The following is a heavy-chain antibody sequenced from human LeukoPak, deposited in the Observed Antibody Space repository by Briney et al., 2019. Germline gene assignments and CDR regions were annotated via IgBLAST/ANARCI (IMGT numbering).Heavy chain of an antibody. V-gene: IGHV3-30-3*01. D-gene: IGHD3-10*01. CDR1: GFTFSSYA. CDR2: ISYDGSNK. CDR3: ATLKWFGELSVDY. Sequence: PGGSLRLSCAASGFTFSSYAMHWVRQAPGKGLEWVAVISYDGSNKYYADSVKGRFTISRDNSKNTLYLQMNSLRAEDTAVYYRATLKWFGELSVDYWGQGTLVTVSS. J-gene: IGHJ4*02.